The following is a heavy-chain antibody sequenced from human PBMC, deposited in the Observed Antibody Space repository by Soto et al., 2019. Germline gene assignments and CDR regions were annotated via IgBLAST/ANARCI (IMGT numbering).Heavy chain of an antibody. CDR2: IWYDGSNK. J-gene: IGHJ6*02. Sequence: HPVGSLRLSCAASGFTFSSYGMHWVRQAPGKGLEWVAVIWYDGSNKYYADSVKGRFTISRDNSKNTLYLQMNSMRAEDTAVYYCAREAQTYAARPRHGMDVWGQGTTVNVSS. V-gene: IGHV3-33*01. CDR3: AREAQTYAARPRHGMDV. CDR1: GFTFSSYG. D-gene: IGHD3-16*01.